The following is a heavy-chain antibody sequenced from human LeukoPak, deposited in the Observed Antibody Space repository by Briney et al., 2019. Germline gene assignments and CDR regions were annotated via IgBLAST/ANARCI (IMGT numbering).Heavy chain of an antibody. CDR1: GFTFSDYW. V-gene: IGHV3-7*01. D-gene: IGHD2-2*01. Sequence: GGSLRLSCAASGFTFSDYWMTWVRQAPGKGLEWVANIKQDGSERYYVDSVKGRFTISRDNALNSLFLQMDSLGAEDTAVYYCARDLSLGMPGGFDFWGQGILVTVSS. CDR3: ARDLSLGMPGGFDF. J-gene: IGHJ4*02. CDR2: IKQDGSER.